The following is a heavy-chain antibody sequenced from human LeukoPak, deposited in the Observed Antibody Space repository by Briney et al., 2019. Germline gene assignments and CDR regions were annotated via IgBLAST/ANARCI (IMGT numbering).Heavy chain of an antibody. CDR2: ISWNSGSI. Sequence: PGGSLRLSCAASGFTFDDYAMHWVRQAPGKGLEWVSGISWNSGSIGYADSVKGRFTISRDNAKNSLYLQMNSLRAEDMALYYCAKDIRLMTTVVMGNAFDIWGQGTMVTVSS. J-gene: IGHJ3*02. CDR3: AKDIRLMTTVVMGNAFDI. CDR1: GFTFDDYA. D-gene: IGHD4-23*01. V-gene: IGHV3-9*03.